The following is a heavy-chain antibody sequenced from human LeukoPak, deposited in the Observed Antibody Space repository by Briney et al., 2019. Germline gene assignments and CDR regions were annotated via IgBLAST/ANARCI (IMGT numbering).Heavy chain of an antibody. Sequence: SETLSLTCTVSGGSISTTGDYWGWIRQTPGKGLEWIGSLYYRGTTYYDPSLKSRVTISEDTSKKNLSLSLTSVTAADTAVYFCARSRAYYDPFDLWGQGTLVAVSS. D-gene: IGHD4/OR15-4a*01. V-gene: IGHV4-39*02. CDR1: GGSISTTGDY. J-gene: IGHJ4*02. CDR2: LYYRGTT. CDR3: ARSRAYYDPFDL.